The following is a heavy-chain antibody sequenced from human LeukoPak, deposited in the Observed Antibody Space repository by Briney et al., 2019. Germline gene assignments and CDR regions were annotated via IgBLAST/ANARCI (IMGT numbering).Heavy chain of an antibody. V-gene: IGHV3-53*01. CDR2: IYSGGST. D-gene: IGHD2-15*01. CDR3: ASSLPIVVVVAANDAFDI. CDR1: GFTVSSNY. J-gene: IGHJ3*02. Sequence: PGGSLRLSCAASGFTVSSNYMSWVRQAPGKGLEWVSVIYSGGSTYYADSVKGRFTISRDNSKNTLYLQMNSLRAEDTAVYYCASSLPIVVVVAANDAFDIWGQGTMVTVSS.